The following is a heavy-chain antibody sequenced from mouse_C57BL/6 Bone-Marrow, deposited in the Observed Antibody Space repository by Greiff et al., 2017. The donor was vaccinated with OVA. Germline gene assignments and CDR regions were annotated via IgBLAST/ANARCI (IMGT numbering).Heavy chain of an antibody. CDR1: GYAFSSSW. Sequence: LVESGPELVKPGASVKISCKASGYAFSSSWMNWVKQRPGKGLEWIGRIYPGDGDTTYNGKFKGKATLTADKSSSTAYMQLSSLTSEDSAVYFCARSRYDYDEKYFDVWGTGTTVTVSS. CDR2: IYPGDGDT. CDR3: ARSRYDYDEKYFDV. J-gene: IGHJ1*03. D-gene: IGHD2-4*01. V-gene: IGHV1-82*01.